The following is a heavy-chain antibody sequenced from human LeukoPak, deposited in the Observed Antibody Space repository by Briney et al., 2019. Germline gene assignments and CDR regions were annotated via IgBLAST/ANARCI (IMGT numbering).Heavy chain of an antibody. J-gene: IGHJ4*02. CDR3: ARCTTGRTFGSLREIKRSREIDY. CDR2: IKQDGSEK. D-gene: IGHD1-1*01. CDR1: GFTFSRYW. V-gene: IGHV3-7*01. Sequence: GGSLRLSCAASGFTFSRYWMSWVRQAPGKGLEWVANIKQDGSEKYYVDSVKGRFTISRDNAKNSLYLQMNSLRVEDTAVYYCARCTTGRTFGSLREIKRSREIDYWGQGTLVTVSS.